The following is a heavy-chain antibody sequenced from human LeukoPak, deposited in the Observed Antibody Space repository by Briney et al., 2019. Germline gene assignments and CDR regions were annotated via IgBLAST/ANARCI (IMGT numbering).Heavy chain of an antibody. CDR2: INHSGST. CDR1: GGSFSGYY. V-gene: IGHV4-34*01. J-gene: IGHJ4*02. Sequence: PSETLSLTCAVYGGSFSGYYWSWIRQPPGKGLERIGEINHSGSTNYNPSLKSRVTISVDTSKNQFSLKLSSVTAADTAVYYCAREGPSPGDYWGQGTLVTVSS. CDR3: AREGPSPGDY.